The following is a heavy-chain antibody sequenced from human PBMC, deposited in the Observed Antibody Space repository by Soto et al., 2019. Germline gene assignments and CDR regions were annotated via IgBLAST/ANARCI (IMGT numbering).Heavy chain of an antibody. D-gene: IGHD3-3*01. J-gene: IGHJ6*02. Sequence: PGGSLRLSCAASGFTFSSYAMHWVRQAPGKGLEWVAVISYDGSNKYYADSVKGRFTISRDNSKNTLYLQMNSLRAEDAAVYYCARGRGGYYTYYGMDVWGQGTTVTVSS. V-gene: IGHV3-30-3*01. CDR2: ISYDGSNK. CDR1: GFTFSSYA. CDR3: ARGRGGYYTYYGMDV.